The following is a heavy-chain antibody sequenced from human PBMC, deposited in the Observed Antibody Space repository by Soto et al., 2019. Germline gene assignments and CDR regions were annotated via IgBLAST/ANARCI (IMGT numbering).Heavy chain of an antibody. Sequence: GVSLKISCKGSGYSFTSYWIGWVRQMPGKGLEWMGIIYPGDSDTRYSPSFQGQVTISADKSISTAYLQWSSLKASDTAMYYCARPMSDWTGYYGMDVWGQGTTVTVSS. CDR1: GYSFTSYW. D-gene: IGHD2-21*02. J-gene: IGHJ6*02. CDR2: IYPGDSDT. CDR3: ARPMSDWTGYYGMDV. V-gene: IGHV5-51*01.